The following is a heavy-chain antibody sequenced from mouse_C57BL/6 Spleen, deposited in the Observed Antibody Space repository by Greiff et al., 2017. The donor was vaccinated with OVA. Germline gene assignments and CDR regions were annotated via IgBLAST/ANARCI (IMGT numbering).Heavy chain of an antibody. V-gene: IGHV1-82*01. D-gene: IGHD3-2*02. CDR1: GYAFSSSW. CDR2: IYPGDGDT. CDR3: ARGQLTPYAMDY. J-gene: IGHJ4*01. Sequence: QVQLKQSGPELVKPGASVKISCKASGYAFSSSWMNWVKQRPGKGLEWIGRIYPGDGDTNYNGKFKGKATLTADKSSSTAYMQLSSLTSEDSAVYFCARGQLTPYAMDYWGQGTSVTVSS.